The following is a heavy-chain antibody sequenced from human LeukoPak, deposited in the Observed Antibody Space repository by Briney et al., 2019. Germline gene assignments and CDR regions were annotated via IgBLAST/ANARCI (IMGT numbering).Heavy chain of an antibody. D-gene: IGHD4-11*01. J-gene: IGHJ6*02. CDR2: IYYRGST. V-gene: IGHV4-39*01. CDR1: GGSISSSSNY. CDR3: ARHYLQHGMDV. Sequence: SETLSLTCTVSGGSISSSSNYWGWIRQPPGKGLEWIGSIYYRGSTYYSPSFKSRVTISIDTSKNQFSLKLTSVTAADTAVYYCARHYLQHGMDVWGQGTTVTVSS.